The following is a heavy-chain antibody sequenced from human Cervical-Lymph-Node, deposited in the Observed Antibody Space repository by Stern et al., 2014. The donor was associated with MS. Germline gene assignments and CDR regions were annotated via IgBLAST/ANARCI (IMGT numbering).Heavy chain of an antibody. CDR2: IYPDDSDT. V-gene: IGHV5-51*01. J-gene: IGHJ4*02. Sequence: EVQLVESGAEVKKPGQSLKISCKASGYNFPIYWIGWVRPMPGKGLEWMGIIYPDDSDTRYSPSFQGQVTISVDESLSTAFLQWSSLKASDTGIYYCVRRGRGELSWGDQWGQGTLVTVSS. CDR3: VRRGRGELSWGDQ. CDR1: GYNFPIYW. D-gene: IGHD1-26*01.